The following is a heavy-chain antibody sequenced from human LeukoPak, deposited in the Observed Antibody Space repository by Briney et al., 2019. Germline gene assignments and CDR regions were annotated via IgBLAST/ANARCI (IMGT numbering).Heavy chain of an antibody. CDR3: ARGSAGMDV. J-gene: IGHJ6*02. V-gene: IGHV4-59*01. Sequence: PSETLSLTCTVSGGSMTSYSWTWIRQVPGQGLEWIGYIFYIGTTKYNPSLESLLTISVDTSNNQFSLRLTSVTAADTAGYYCARGSAGMDVWGQGTTVTVSS. D-gene: IGHD3-3*01. CDR1: GGSMTSYS. CDR2: IFYIGTT.